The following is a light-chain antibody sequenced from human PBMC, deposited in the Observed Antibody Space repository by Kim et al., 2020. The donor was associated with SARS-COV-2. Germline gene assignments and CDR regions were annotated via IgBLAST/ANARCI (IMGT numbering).Light chain of an antibody. CDR2: DNV. Sequence: QSVLTQPPSVSGAPGQRVTISCTGSSSNIGAGYDLHWYQQLPGRDPKLLIYDNVHRPSGVPDRFSGSKSGTSASLAITGLQAEDEAHYYCQSFDYSLGAIVLFGGGTKLTVL. CDR1: SSNIGAGYD. V-gene: IGLV1-40*01. CDR3: QSFDYSLGAIVL. J-gene: IGLJ2*01.